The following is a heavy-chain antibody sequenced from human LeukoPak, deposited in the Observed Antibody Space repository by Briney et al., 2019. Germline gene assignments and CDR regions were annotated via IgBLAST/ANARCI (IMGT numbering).Heavy chain of an antibody. CDR2: INGDESRA. Sequence: PGGSLRLSCAASGFTFRNYWMFWVRQAPGKGLVWVSQINGDESRANYADSVRGRFTVSRDNAKNTLYLQMNSLRAEDTAVYYRARGGAIAGLDYWGQGTLVTVSS. D-gene: IGHD1-26*01. V-gene: IGHV3-74*01. CDR1: GFTFRNYW. J-gene: IGHJ4*02. CDR3: ARGGAIAGLDY.